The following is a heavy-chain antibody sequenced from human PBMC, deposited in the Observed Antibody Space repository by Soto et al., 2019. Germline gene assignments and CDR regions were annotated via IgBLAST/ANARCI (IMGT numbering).Heavy chain of an antibody. CDR3: ARVRRFGELLCWFDP. D-gene: IGHD3-10*01. CDR1: GGSISSGDYY. J-gene: IGHJ5*02. Sequence: SETLSLTCTVSGGSISSGDYYWSWIRQPPGKGLEWIGYIYYSGSTYYNPSLKSRVTISVDTSKNQFSLKLSSVTAADTAGYYCARVRRFGELLCWFDPWGQGTLVTVSS. CDR2: IYYSGST. V-gene: IGHV4-30-4*01.